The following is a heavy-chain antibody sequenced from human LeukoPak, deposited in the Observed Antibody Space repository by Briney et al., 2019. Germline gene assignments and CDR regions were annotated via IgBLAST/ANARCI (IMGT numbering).Heavy chain of an antibody. J-gene: IGHJ4*02. CDR1: GGSISSYY. CDR2: IYYSGST. V-gene: IGHV4-59*01. Sequence: SETLSLTCTVSGGSISSYYWSWIRQPPGKGLEWIGYIYYSGSTNYNPSLKSRVTISVDPSKNQFSLKLSSVTAADTAVYYCARTIRDGYNPFDYWGQGTLVTVSS. CDR3: ARTIRDGYNPFDY. D-gene: IGHD5-24*01.